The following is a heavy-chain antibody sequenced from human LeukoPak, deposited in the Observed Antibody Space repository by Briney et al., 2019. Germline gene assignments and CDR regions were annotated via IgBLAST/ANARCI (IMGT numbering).Heavy chain of an antibody. Sequence: ASVKVSCKASGYTFTGYYMHWVRQAPGQGLEWMGWINPNSGGTNYAQKFQGGVTITRDTSISTAYMELSRLRSDDTAVYYCARDVDGVALDYWGQGTLVTVSS. CDR1: GYTFTGYY. J-gene: IGHJ4*02. CDR2: INPNSGGT. V-gene: IGHV1-2*02. CDR3: ARDVDGVALDY. D-gene: IGHD3-3*01.